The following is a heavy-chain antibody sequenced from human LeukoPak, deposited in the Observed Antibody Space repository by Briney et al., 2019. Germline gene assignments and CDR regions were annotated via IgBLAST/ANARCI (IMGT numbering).Heavy chain of an antibody. CDR3: ARVDRRGYSDYTAILPDY. CDR1: GYSFTSYW. V-gene: IGHV5-51*01. D-gene: IGHD5-12*01. J-gene: IGHJ4*02. CDR2: IYPHDSET. Sequence: PGESLKISCKGSGYSFTSYWIGWVRQTPGKGLEFLGIIYPHDSETIYSPSFQGQVTVSVDKSISTAYLQWKSLKASDTAMYYCARVDRRGYSDYTAILPDYWGQGTLVSVSS.